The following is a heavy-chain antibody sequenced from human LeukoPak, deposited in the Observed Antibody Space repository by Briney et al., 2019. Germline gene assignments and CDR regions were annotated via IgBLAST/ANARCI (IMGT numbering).Heavy chain of an antibody. J-gene: IGHJ5*02. CDR1: GYTFTSYY. D-gene: IGHD3-22*01. V-gene: IGHV1-46*01. Sequence: RASVKVSCKASGYTFTSYYMHWVRQAPGRGLEWMGIINPSGGSTSYAQKFQGRVTMTRDMSTSTVYMELSSLRSEDTAVYYCARDQGDSSGYYLNWFDPWGQGTLVTVSS. CDR2: INPSGGST. CDR3: ARDQGDSSGYYLNWFDP.